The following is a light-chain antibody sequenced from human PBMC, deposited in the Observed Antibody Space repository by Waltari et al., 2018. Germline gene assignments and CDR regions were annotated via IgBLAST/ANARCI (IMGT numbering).Light chain of an antibody. Sequence: QSALTQPASVSGSPGQAITISCTGTSSDIGAYNYVSWYQQHPGKAPKLMIYELTNRPSGVSVRVSGSTSANTASRTISGLQAEDEADYYCSSYGGSSTPYLFGPGTKVTVL. J-gene: IGLJ1*01. CDR3: SSYGGSSTPYL. CDR1: SSDIGAYNY. CDR2: ELT. V-gene: IGLV2-14*01.